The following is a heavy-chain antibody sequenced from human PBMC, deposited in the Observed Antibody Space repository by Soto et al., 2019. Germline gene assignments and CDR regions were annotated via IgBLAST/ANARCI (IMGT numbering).Heavy chain of an antibody. CDR2: IIPVLGVG. CDR3: AREAGYSYGYVFDY. Sequence: QAQLVQSGAEVKKPGSSVKVSCTAAGGTFGNHAISWVRQVPGQGLEWMGGIIPVLGVGDNAQKFQGRVTITADTSTNTAYMELSSLRSEDTDHYYCAREAGYSYGYVFDYWGQGTLVIVST. CDR1: GGTFGNHA. V-gene: IGHV1-69*09. D-gene: IGHD5-18*01. J-gene: IGHJ4*02.